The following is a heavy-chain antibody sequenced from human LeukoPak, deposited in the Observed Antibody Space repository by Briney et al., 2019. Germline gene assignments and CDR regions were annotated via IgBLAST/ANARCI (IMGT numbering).Heavy chain of an antibody. CDR1: GFTFSSYG. D-gene: IGHD1/OR15-1a*01. Sequence: GGSLRLSCAASGFTFSSYGMHWVREAPGKGLEWVAFIRYDGSNKYCADSVKGRFTISRDNSKNTLYLQMNSLRAEDTAVYYCARATTFGPSSKVDYWGQGTLVTVSS. V-gene: IGHV3-30*02. CDR2: IRYDGSNK. CDR3: ARATTFGPSSKVDY. J-gene: IGHJ4*02.